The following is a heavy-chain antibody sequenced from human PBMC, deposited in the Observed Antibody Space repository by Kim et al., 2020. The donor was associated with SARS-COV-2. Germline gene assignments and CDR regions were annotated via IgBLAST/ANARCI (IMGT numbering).Heavy chain of an antibody. CDR1: GFTFSSYA. Sequence: GGSLRLSCAASGFTFSSYAMHWVRQAPGKGLEWVAVISYDGSNKYYADSVKGRFTISRDNSKNTLYLQMNSLRAEDTAVYYCARDRNYDSSGSLFVWGQGTLVTVSS. CDR3: ARDRNYDSSGSLFV. J-gene: IGHJ4*02. CDR2: ISYDGSNK. D-gene: IGHD3-22*01. V-gene: IGHV3-30*04.